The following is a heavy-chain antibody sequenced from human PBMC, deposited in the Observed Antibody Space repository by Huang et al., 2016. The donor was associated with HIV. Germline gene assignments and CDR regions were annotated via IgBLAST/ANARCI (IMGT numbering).Heavy chain of an antibody. Sequence: QVQLVQSGAEVKKPGSSVKVSCKASGGTFSSYAISWVRHAPGQGLEWMGGINPIFGTGNYAQKFQGRVTITADESTSTAYMELSSLRSEDTAVYYCARARGYYDSSVSYYFDYWGQGTLVTVSS. D-gene: IGHD3-22*01. CDR3: ARARGYYDSSVSYYFDY. CDR2: INPIFGTG. CDR1: GGTFSSYA. J-gene: IGHJ4*02. V-gene: IGHV1-69*13.